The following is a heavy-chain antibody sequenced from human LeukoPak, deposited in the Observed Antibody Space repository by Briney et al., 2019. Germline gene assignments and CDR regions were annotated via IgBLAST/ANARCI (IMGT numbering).Heavy chain of an antibody. CDR1: GGSISSYY. J-gene: IGHJ4*02. D-gene: IGHD5-12*01. Sequence: SETLSLTCTVSGGSISSYYWSWIRQPPGKGLEWIGYIYYSGSTNYNPSLKSRVTISVDTSKNQFSLKLNSVTAADTAVYYCAKVSGYDWESFYDYWAREPWSPSPQ. CDR3: AKVSGYDWESFYDY. V-gene: IGHV4-59*01. CDR2: IYYSGST.